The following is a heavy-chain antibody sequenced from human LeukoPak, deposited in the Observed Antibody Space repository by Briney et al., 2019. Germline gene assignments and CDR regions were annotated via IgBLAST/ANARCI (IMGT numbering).Heavy chain of an antibody. J-gene: IGHJ4*02. D-gene: IGHD3-22*01. CDR3: ARDSGNYYDSSGYPYENQFDY. V-gene: IGHV1-2*06. CDR1: GYTFTGYY. CDR2: INPNSGGT. Sequence: ASVKVSCKASGYTFTGYYMHWVRQAPGQGLEWMGRINPNSGGTNYAQKFQGRVTITADESTSTAYMELSSLRSEDTAVYYCARDSGNYYDSSGYPYENQFDYWGQGTLVTVSS.